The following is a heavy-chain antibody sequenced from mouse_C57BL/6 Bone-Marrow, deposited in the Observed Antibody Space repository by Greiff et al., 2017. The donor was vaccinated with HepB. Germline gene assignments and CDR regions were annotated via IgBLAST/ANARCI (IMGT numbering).Heavy chain of an antibody. Sequence: VQLKQSGAELVRPGASVKLSCTASGFNIKDDYMHWVKQRPEQGLEWIGWIDPENGDTEYASKFQGKATITADTSSNTAYLQLSSLTSEDTAVYYCTLDSSLMDYWGQGTSVTVSS. CDR2: IDPENGDT. D-gene: IGHD3-2*01. CDR1: GFNIKDDY. CDR3: TLDSSLMDY. J-gene: IGHJ4*01. V-gene: IGHV14-4*01.